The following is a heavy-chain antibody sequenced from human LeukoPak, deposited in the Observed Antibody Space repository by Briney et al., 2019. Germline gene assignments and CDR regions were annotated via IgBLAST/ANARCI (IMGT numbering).Heavy chain of an antibody. Sequence: GGSLRLSRAASGFTFDDYAMHWVRQAPGKGLEWVGRIKSKTDGGTTDYAAPVKGRFTISRDDSKNTLYLQMNSLKTEDTAVYYCTTDRTGTLRGAFDIWGQGTMVTVSS. CDR1: GFTFDDYA. CDR3: TTDRTGTLRGAFDI. CDR2: IKSKTDGGTT. J-gene: IGHJ3*02. D-gene: IGHD1-1*01. V-gene: IGHV3-15*01.